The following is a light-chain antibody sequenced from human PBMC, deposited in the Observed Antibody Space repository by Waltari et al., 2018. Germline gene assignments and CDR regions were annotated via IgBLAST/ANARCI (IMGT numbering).Light chain of an antibody. CDR3: QLSHSVT. J-gene: IGKJ4*01. CDR2: AAS. CDR1: QSISSY. Sequence: DIQLTQSPSSLSASVGDRVTITCRASQSISSYLNWYQQKPGKAPKLLIYAASNLHSGVPSMFSGSGSGTHFTLTISSLQPEDFATYYCQLSHSVTFSGGTKVEIK. V-gene: IGKV1-39*01.